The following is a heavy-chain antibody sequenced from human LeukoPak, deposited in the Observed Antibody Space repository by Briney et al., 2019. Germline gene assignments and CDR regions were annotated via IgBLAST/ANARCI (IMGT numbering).Heavy chain of an antibody. J-gene: IGHJ4*02. CDR3: ALDQWRFDY. CDR1: GFTFSSYE. CDR2: ISSSGSTI. D-gene: IGHD1/OR15-1a*01. V-gene: IGHV3-48*03. Sequence: GGSLRLSYAASGFTFSSYEMNWVRQAPGKGLEWVSYISSSGSTIYYADSVKGRFTISRDNAKNSLYLQMNNLGAEDTAVYYCALDQWRFDYWGQGTLVTVSS.